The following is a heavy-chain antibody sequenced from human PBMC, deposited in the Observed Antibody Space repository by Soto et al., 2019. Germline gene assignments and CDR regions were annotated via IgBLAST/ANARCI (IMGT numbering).Heavy chain of an antibody. J-gene: IGHJ4*02. CDR3: ARAMVRAVLHY. Sequence: WTWIRHHPGKGLEWIGYIYYSGGTYYNPSLESRVTMSVDTSKNQFSLKLNSVTAADTAVYYCARAMVRAVLHYWGQGTLVTVSS. V-gene: IGHV4-31*02. D-gene: IGHD3-10*01. CDR2: IYYSGGT.